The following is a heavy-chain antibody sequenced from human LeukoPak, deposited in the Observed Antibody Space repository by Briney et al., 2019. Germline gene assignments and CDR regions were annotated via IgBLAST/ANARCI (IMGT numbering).Heavy chain of an antibody. Sequence: GGSLRLSCAASGSTFSSYAMSWVRQAPGKGLEWVSAISGSGGSTYYADSVKGRFTISRDNSKNTLYLQMNSLRAEDTAVYYCAKEIVVVPAAPYFDYWGQGTLVTVSS. J-gene: IGHJ4*02. CDR1: GSTFSSYA. CDR2: ISGSGGST. V-gene: IGHV3-23*01. D-gene: IGHD2-2*01. CDR3: AKEIVVVPAAPYFDY.